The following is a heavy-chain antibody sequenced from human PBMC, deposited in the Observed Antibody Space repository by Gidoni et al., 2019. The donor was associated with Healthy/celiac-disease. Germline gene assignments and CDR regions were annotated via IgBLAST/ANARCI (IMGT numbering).Heavy chain of an antibody. CDR2: IIPIFGTA. J-gene: IGHJ6*02. V-gene: IGHV1-69*01. CDR1: GGTFSSYA. Sequence: QVQLVQSGAAVKKPGSSVKVSCKAPGGTFSSYAISWVRQAPGQGLEWMGGIIPIFGTANYAQKFQGRVTITADESTSTAYMGLSSLRSEDTAVYYCARMVLTTVTTLYYYYGMDVWGQGTTVTVSS. D-gene: IGHD4-17*01. CDR3: ARMVLTTVTTLYYYYGMDV.